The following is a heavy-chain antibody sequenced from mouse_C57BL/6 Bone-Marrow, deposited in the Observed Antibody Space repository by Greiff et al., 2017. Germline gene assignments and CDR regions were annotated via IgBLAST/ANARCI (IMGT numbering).Heavy chain of an antibody. Sequence: VQLQQSGAELVKPGASVKLSCTASGFNIKDYYMHWVKQRTEQGLEWIGRIDPEDGETKYAPTFQGKATITADTSSNTAYLQLSSLTSEDTAVYYCARSHYYGSPAWFAYWCQGTRVTVSA. J-gene: IGHJ3*01. CDR2: IDPEDGET. D-gene: IGHD1-1*01. V-gene: IGHV14-2*01. CDR3: ARSHYYGSPAWFAY. CDR1: GFNIKDYY.